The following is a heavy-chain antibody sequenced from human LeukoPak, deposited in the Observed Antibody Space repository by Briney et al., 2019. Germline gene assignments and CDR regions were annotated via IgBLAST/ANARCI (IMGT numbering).Heavy chain of an antibody. V-gene: IGHV3-7*02. CDR2: LKEDESEK. D-gene: IGHD1-1*01. J-gene: IGHJ4*02. CDR3: ARVWNR. CDR1: GFTLSSFS. Sequence: GGSLRLSCAVSGFTLSSFSMSWVRQAPGKGLEWVANLKEDESEKYYVDSVKGRFTISRDNAKNSLYLQMNSLRVEDTAVYYCARVWNRWGQGTLVTVS.